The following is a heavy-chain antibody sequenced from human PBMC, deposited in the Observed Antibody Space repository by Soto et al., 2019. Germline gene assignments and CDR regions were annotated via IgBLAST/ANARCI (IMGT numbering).Heavy chain of an antibody. D-gene: IGHD3-10*01. CDR1: GFTFSSYA. V-gene: IGHV3-23*01. J-gene: IGHJ6*02. Sequence: GGSLRLSCAASGFTFSSYAMSWVRQAPGKGLEWVSAISGSGGSTYYADSVKGRFTISRDNSKNTLYLQMNSLRAEDTAVYYCAKRDRGYYYYYGMDLWGQGTTVTVSS. CDR2: ISGSGGST. CDR3: AKRDRGYYYYYGMDL.